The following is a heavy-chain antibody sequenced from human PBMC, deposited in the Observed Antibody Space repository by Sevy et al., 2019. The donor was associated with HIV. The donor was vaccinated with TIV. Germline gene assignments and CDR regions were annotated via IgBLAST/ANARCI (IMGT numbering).Heavy chain of an antibody. V-gene: IGHV1-18*01. CDR2: SSPCAGSP. D-gene: IGHD5-12*01. Sequence: ASVKVSCKASGYNFINYGISWVRQAPGQGLEWVGGSSPCAGSPNYLQKLQDRVTVTTDTATNTAYMELRNLRSDDTAVYYCGKCTLWVYDPTNRKCGMDVWGQGTTVTVSS. J-gene: IGHJ6*02. CDR3: GKCTLWVYDPTNRKCGMDV. CDR1: GYNFINYG.